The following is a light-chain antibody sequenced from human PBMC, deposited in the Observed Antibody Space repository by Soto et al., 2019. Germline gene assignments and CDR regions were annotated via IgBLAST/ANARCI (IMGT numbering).Light chain of an antibody. CDR1: QSISSE. CDR2: GAS. J-gene: IGKJ2*01. V-gene: IGKV3-15*01. CDR3: QQGHNWPLT. Sequence: EIVMTQSPATLSVSPGERATLSCRASQSISSELAWYQQKPGQPPRLLIYGASTRATGVPARFTGSGSGSYFTLTISGLQSEEFAVYYCQQGHNWPLTFGQGTRLEI.